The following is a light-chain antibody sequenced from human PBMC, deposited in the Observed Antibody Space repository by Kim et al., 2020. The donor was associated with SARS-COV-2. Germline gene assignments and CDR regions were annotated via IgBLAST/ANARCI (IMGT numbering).Light chain of an antibody. CDR2: GKN. V-gene: IGLV3-19*01. CDR3: NSRDSSGNHLRV. CDR1: SLRCYY. Sequence: LGQPVRITCQGDSLRCYYASWYQQQPGQAPVLVIYGKNNRPSGIPYRFSGSSSGNTASLTITGAQAEDEAHYYCNSRDSSGNHLRVFLGRTHLTVL. J-gene: IGLJ3*02.